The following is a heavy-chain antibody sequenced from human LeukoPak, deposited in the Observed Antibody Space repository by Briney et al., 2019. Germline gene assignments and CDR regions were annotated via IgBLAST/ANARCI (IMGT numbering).Heavy chain of an antibody. V-gene: IGHV3-48*04. CDR1: GFTFSSYW. CDR2: ISCSSSNT. J-gene: IGHJ4*02. D-gene: IGHD2-15*01. CDR3: TRHPAEGDY. Sequence: GGSLRLSCEASGFTFSSYWMSWVRQAPGKGLESVSYISCSSSNTNYAASVKGRFTISRDNAKNSLYLQMNSLRPEDTAVYYCTRHPAEGDYWGQGTLVTVSS.